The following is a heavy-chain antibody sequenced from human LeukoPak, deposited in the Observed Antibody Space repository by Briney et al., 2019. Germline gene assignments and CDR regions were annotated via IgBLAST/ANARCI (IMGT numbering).Heavy chain of an antibody. D-gene: IGHD3-22*01. CDR1: GFTFDDYG. CDR2: ISWNSDSI. V-gene: IGHV3-9*01. J-gene: IGHJ4*02. CDR3: ARGPGYYDSSGKAGLDY. Sequence: PGGSLRFSCAASGFTFDDYGMHWVQQAPGRGLEWVSGISWNSDSIGYADSVKGRFTISRDNAKNMLYLQMNSLRAEDTAVYYCARGPGYYDSSGKAGLDYWGQGTLVTVSS.